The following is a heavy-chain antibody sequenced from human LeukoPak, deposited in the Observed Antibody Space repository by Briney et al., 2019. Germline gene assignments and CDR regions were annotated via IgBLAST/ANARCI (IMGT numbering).Heavy chain of an antibody. CDR1: GYTFTGYY. CDR3: ARFCSGGSCYSNRDYDY. D-gene: IGHD2-15*01. Sequence: ASVTVSCKASGYTFTGYYMHWVRQAPGQGLEWMGWINPNSGGTNYAQKFQGRVTMTRDTSISTAYMELSRLRSDDTAVYYCARFCSGGSCYSNRDYDYWGQGTLVTVSS. J-gene: IGHJ4*02. V-gene: IGHV1-2*02. CDR2: INPNSGGT.